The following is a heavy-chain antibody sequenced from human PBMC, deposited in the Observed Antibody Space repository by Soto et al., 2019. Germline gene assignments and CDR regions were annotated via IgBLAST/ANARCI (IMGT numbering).Heavy chain of an antibody. J-gene: IGHJ5*02. CDR1: GFTFSSYG. Sequence: PGGSLRLSCAASGFTFSSYGMHWVRQAPGKGLGWVAVISYDGSNKYYADSVKGRFTISRDNSKNTLYLQMNSLRAEDTAVYYCAKDQGIAARLHWFDPWGQGTLVTVSS. D-gene: IGHD6-6*01. V-gene: IGHV3-30*18. CDR2: ISYDGSNK. CDR3: AKDQGIAARLHWFDP.